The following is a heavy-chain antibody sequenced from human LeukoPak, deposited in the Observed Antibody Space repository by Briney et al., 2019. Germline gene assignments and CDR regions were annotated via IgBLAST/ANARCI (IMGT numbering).Heavy chain of an antibody. D-gene: IGHD1-14*01. J-gene: IGHJ6*02. V-gene: IGHV3-23*01. CDR3: AKVSGGGLYYDGMDV. CDR2: ISGSGGTT. Sequence: GGSLRLSCAASGFTVSTNYMSWVRQAPGKGLEWVSVISGSGGTTYYADSVKGRFTISRDSSKNTLYLQMNSLRAEDTAVYYCAKVSGGGLYYDGMDVWGQGTTVTVSS. CDR1: GFTVSTNY.